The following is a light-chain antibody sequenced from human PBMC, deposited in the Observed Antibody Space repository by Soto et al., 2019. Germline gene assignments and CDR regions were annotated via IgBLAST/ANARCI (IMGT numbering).Light chain of an antibody. Sequence: QSVLTQPASVSGSPGQSITISCTGTSSDVGSYNLVSWYQQHPGNAPKLMIYEVSKRSSGVSDRFSGSKSGNTASLTISGLQAEDEADYYCCSYAWSSTWVFGGGTKVTVL. CDR1: SSDVGSYNL. CDR3: CSYAWSSTWV. CDR2: EVS. V-gene: IGLV2-23*02. J-gene: IGLJ3*02.